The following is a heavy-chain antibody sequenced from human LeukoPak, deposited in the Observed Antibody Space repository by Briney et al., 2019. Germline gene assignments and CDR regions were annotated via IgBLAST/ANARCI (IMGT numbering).Heavy chain of an antibody. CDR2: ISGSSGRT. J-gene: IGHJ4*02. Sequence: GGSLRLSCVASGFTFGSYGMNWVRQAPGKGLEWVSAISGSSGRTYYADSVQGRFTISRDNSKNTLYLQMNSLRVEDTAVYYCAKERGVGATTDLLDYWGQGTLVTVSS. V-gene: IGHV3-23*01. D-gene: IGHD1-26*01. CDR3: AKERGVGATTDLLDY. CDR1: GFTFGSYG.